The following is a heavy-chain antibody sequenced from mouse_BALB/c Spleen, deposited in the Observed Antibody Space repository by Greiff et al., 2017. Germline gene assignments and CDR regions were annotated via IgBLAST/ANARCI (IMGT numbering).Heavy chain of an antibody. V-gene: IGHV5-9-4*01. Sequence: EVQVVESGGGLVKPGGSLKLSCAASGFTFSSYAMSWVRQSPEKRLEWVAEISSGGSYTYYPDTVTGRFTISRDNAKNTLYLEMSSLRSEDTAMYYCARDPYGNYDGYFDVWGAGTTVTVSS. D-gene: IGHD2-10*02. CDR2: ISSGGSYT. CDR1: GFTFSSYA. CDR3: ARDPYGNYDGYFDV. J-gene: IGHJ1*01.